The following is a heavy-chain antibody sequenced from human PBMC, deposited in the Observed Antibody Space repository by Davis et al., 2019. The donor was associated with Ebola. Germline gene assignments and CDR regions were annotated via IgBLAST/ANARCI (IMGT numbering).Heavy chain of an antibody. CDR2: IGGSDGRT. J-gene: IGHJ4*02. Sequence: ESLKISCAASGFAFGSYAMNWVRQTPGKGLEWVSSIGGSDGRTYYADSVKGRYTISRDNSKNMLYLQMNGLRTEDAAVYYCVKGGSSWSRFDCWGQGTLVTVSS. V-gene: IGHV3-23*01. CDR3: VKGGSSWSRFDC. D-gene: IGHD6-13*01. CDR1: GFAFGSYA.